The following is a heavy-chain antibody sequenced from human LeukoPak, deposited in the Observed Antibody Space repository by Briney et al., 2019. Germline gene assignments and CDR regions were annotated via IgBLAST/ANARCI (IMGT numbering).Heavy chain of an antibody. D-gene: IGHD3-10*01. V-gene: IGHV4-59*01. CDR3: ARATYYYGSGSYLFDY. CDR2: IYYSGST. CDR1: GGSISSYY. Sequence: SETLSLTCTVSGGSISSYYWSWIRQPPGKGPVWIGYIYYSGSTNYNPSLKSRVTISVDTSKNQFSLKLSSVTAADTAVYYCARATYYYGSGSYLFDYWGQGTLVTVSS. J-gene: IGHJ4*02.